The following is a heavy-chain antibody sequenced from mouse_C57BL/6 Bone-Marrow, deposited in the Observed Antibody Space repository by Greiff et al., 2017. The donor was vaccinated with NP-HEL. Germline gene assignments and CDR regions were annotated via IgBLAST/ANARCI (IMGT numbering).Heavy chain of an antibody. Sequence: EVKVVESGEGLVKPGGSLKLSCAASGFTFSSYAMSWVRQTPEKRLEWVAYISSGGDYIYYADTVKGRFTISRDNARNTLYLQMSSLKSEDTAMYYCTRGGGGLLRYWYFDVWGTGTTVTVSS. J-gene: IGHJ1*03. V-gene: IGHV5-9-1*02. CDR1: GFTFSSYA. D-gene: IGHD1-1*01. CDR3: TRGGGGLLRYWYFDV. CDR2: ISSGGDYI.